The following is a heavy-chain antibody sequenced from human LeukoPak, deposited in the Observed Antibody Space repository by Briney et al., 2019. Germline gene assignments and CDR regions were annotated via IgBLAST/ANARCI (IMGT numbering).Heavy chain of an antibody. CDR2: IYYSGST. V-gene: IGHV4-59*12. CDR1: GGSIRSYY. Sequence: SETLSLTCTVSGGSIRSYYWSWIRQPPGKGLEWIGYIYYSGSTNYNPSLKSRVTISVDTSKNQFSLKLSSVTAADTAVYYCARGLFGEFSENWFDPWGQGTLVTVSS. CDR3: ARGLFGEFSENWFDP. D-gene: IGHD3-10*01. J-gene: IGHJ5*02.